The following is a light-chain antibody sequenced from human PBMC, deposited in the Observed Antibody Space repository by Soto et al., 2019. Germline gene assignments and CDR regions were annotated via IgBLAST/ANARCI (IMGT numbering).Light chain of an antibody. Sequence: QPVLTQPPSASGTPGQRVTIYCSGSSSNIVSNYVYWYQQLPGTAPKLLIYRNNQLPSGVPDRFSGSKSGTSASLAISGLRSEDEADYYCAAWDDSLSGYVFGTGTKLTVL. CDR1: SSNIVSNY. J-gene: IGLJ1*01. CDR3: AAWDDSLSGYV. V-gene: IGLV1-47*01. CDR2: RNN.